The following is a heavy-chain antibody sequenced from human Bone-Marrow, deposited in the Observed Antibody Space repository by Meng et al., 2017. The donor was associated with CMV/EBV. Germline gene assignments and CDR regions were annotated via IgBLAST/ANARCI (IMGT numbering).Heavy chain of an antibody. D-gene: IGHD1-26*01. CDR3: AKPIGGSYLHFDY. Sequence: GESLKISCAASGFTFSSYAMSWVRQAPGKGLEWVSVIYSGGSSTYYADSVKGRFTISRDNSKNTLYLQMNSLRAEDTAVYYCAKPIGGSYLHFDYWGQGTRVTGSS. J-gene: IGHJ4*02. CDR1: GFTFSSYA. CDR2: IYSGGSST. V-gene: IGHV3-23*03.